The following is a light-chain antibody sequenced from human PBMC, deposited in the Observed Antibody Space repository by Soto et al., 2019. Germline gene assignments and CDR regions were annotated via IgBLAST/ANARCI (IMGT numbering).Light chain of an antibody. CDR2: GAF. CDR3: QQYANWPWT. J-gene: IGKJ1*01. Sequence: EIVMTQSPVTLSVSPGERATLSCRASQSVSSNLAWYQQKPGQAPSLLIYGAFTRATGIPARFSGSGSGTEFTLTISSLQSEDFAVYYCQQYANWPWTFGQGTKVDIK. CDR1: QSVSSN. V-gene: IGKV3-15*01.